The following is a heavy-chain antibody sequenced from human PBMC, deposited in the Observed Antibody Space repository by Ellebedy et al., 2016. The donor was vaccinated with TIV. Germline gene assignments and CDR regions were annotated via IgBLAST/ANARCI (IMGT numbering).Heavy chain of an antibody. CDR2: INTSDGNT. CDR1: GYTFTSYA. CDR3: ARGEYYDFWSGLLDF. Sequence: AASVKVSCKASGYTFTSYAYSWVRQAPGQGLEWMGWINTSDGNTNYAQKLQGRVTMTTDASTSTAYMELRSLRSDDTAVYYCARGEYYDFWSGLLDFWGQGTLVTVSS. D-gene: IGHD3-3*01. V-gene: IGHV1-18*04. J-gene: IGHJ4*02.